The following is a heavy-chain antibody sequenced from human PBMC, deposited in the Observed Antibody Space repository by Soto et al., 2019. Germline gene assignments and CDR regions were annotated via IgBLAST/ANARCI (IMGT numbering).Heavy chain of an antibody. CDR2: ISAYNGNT. V-gene: IGHV1-18*04. J-gene: IGHJ6*02. Sequence: ASVKVSCKASGYTFTSYGISWVRQAPGQGLEWMGWISAYNGNTNYAQKLQGRVTMTTDTSTSTAYMELRSLRSDDTAVYYCARDDPYSGSDYYYGMDVWGQGATVTVSS. D-gene: IGHD1-26*01. CDR3: ARDDPYSGSDYYYGMDV. CDR1: GYTFTSYG.